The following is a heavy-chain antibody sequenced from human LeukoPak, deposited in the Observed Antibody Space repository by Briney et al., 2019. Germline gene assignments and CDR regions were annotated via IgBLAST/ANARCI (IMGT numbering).Heavy chain of an antibody. CDR3: ARDTRYYYDSSAYYRSDAFDI. CDR2: INPNSGGT. V-gene: IGHV1-2*02. J-gene: IGHJ3*02. D-gene: IGHD3-22*01. CDR1: GYTFTGYY. Sequence: ASVKVSCKASGYTFTGYYIHWVRQAPGQGLERMGWINPNSGGTNYAQKFQGRVTMTRDTSISTAYMELSRLRCDDAAVYYCARDTRYYYDSSAYYRSDAFDIWGQGTMVTVSS.